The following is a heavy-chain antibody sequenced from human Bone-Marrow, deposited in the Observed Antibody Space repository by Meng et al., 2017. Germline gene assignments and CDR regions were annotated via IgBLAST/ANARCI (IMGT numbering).Heavy chain of an antibody. Sequence: SETLSLTCAVYGGSFSGYYWSWIRQPPGKGLEWIGEINHSGSTNYNPSLKSRVTISVDTSKNQFSLKLSSVTAADTAVYYCARSLTLSYSSSWHYYYGMDAWGQGTTVTVSS. V-gene: IGHV4-34*01. J-gene: IGHJ6*02. CDR2: INHSGST. CDR3: ARSLTLSYSSSWHYYYGMDA. D-gene: IGHD6-13*01. CDR1: GGSFSGYY.